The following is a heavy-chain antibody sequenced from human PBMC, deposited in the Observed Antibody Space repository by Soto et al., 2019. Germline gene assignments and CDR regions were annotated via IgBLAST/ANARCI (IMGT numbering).Heavy chain of an antibody. CDR2: ISGSDDST. D-gene: IGHD2-8*02. CDR3: VKDWTGDTCPCMDV. Sequence: EVQLLESGGGLVQPGGSLRLSCAASGFTFNNDAMTWVRQAPGKGLEWVSTISGSDDSTYYADSVKGRLTISRDNSKNALYLQMSSLRAEDTALYYCVKDWTGDTCPCMDVWGQGITVTVSS. V-gene: IGHV3-23*01. CDR1: GFTFNNDA. J-gene: IGHJ6*01.